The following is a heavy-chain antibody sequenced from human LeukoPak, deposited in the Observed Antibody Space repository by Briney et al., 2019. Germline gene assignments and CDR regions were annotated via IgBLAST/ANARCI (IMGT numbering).Heavy chain of an antibody. D-gene: IGHD6-13*01. CDR2: ISTYNDNT. CDR1: GYTFTSYG. Sequence: ASVKVSCKASGYTFTSYGISWVRQAPGQGLEWMGWISTYNDNTNYAQKFQGRVSMTKDTSTSTAYMEVRSLRYDDTAVYYYARADKQQLVSYFDYWGQGTLVTVSS. CDR3: ARADKQQLVSYFDY. J-gene: IGHJ4*02. V-gene: IGHV1-18*04.